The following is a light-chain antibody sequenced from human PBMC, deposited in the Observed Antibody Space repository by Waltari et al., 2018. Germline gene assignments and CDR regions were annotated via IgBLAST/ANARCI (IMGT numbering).Light chain of an antibody. CDR1: SSNIGSNH. V-gene: IGLV1-47*01. Sequence: QSVLTQPPSASGTPGQRVTISCSGSSSNIGSNHVYWYQHPPGTAPKLLIYKNNQRPSGVPDRCSGSKSGTSASLAISGLRSEDEADYSCAAWDDSLSGVVFGGGTKLTVL. J-gene: IGLJ2*01. CDR2: KNN. CDR3: AAWDDSLSGVV.